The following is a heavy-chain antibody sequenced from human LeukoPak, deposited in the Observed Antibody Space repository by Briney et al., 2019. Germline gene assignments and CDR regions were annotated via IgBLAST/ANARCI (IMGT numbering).Heavy chain of an antibody. CDR1: GGTFSSYA. CDR2: IIPIFGTA. Sequence: ASVKVSCKASGGTFSSYAISWVRQAPGQGLEWMGGIIPIFGTANYAQKFQGRVTITADKSTSTAYMELSSLRSEDTAVYYCARGSTLIRDFDWLLIHYWGEGTLVIVPS. V-gene: IGHV1-69*06. J-gene: IGHJ4*02. D-gene: IGHD3-9*01. CDR3: ARGSTLIRDFDWLLIHY.